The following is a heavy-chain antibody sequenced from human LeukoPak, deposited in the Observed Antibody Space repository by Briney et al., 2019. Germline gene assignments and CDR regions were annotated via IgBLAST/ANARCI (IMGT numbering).Heavy chain of an antibody. CDR2: ISGSGTGT. V-gene: IGHV3-23*01. CDR1: GFTFSSYA. Sequence: GGSLRLSCAASGFTFSSYAMSWVRQAPGKGLEWVSGISGSGTGTKYADSVKGRFTISRDNSKNTLYLQTNSLRAEDTAVYYCAKPGPMGGEEVVAASFDYWGQGTLVTVSS. CDR3: AKPGPMGGEEVVAASFDY. D-gene: IGHD2-15*01. J-gene: IGHJ4*02.